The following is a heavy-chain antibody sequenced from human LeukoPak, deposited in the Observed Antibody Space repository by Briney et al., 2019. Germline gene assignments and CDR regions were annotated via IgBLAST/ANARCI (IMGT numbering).Heavy chain of an antibody. D-gene: IGHD1-26*01. CDR3: ARGPTHSTIVGATPIDY. Sequence: PSETLSLTCTVSGYSISSGYYWGWIRQPPGKGLEWIGSIYHSGSTYYNPSLKSRVTISVDTSKNQFSLKLSSVTAADTAVYYCARGPTHSTIVGATPIDYWGQGTLVTVSS. J-gene: IGHJ4*02. CDR2: IYHSGST. CDR1: GYSISSGYY. V-gene: IGHV4-38-2*02.